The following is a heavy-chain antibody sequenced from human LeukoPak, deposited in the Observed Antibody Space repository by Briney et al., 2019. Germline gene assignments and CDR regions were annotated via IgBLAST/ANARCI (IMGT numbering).Heavy chain of an antibody. CDR1: GFTFSTNA. V-gene: IGHV3-23*01. CDR2: ISPNSGTI. J-gene: IGHJ4*02. Sequence: PGGSLRLSCAASGFTFSTNAMHWVRQAPGEGLEWVSGISPNSGTIYYADSVKGRFTISRDNSRNTLYLQMNSLSPEDTAVYYCAKAGPYFFDYWGQGTLVTVSS. CDR3: AKAGPYFFDY.